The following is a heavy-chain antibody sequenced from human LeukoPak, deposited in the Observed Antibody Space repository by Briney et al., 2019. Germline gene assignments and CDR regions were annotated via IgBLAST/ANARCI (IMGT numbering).Heavy chain of an antibody. J-gene: IGHJ4*02. D-gene: IGHD1-26*01. Sequence: PSETLSLTCTVSGGSISSGSYYWSWIRQPAGKGLEWIGRMYTSGSTNYNPSLKSRVTISVDTSKNQFSLKLSAVTAADTAVYYCASDTGATTVYFDYWGQGTLVTVSS. CDR1: GGSISSGSYY. V-gene: IGHV4-61*02. CDR3: ASDTGATTVYFDY. CDR2: MYTSGST.